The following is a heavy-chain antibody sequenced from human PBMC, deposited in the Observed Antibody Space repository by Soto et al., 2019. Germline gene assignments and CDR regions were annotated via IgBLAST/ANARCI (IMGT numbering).Heavy chain of an antibody. J-gene: IGHJ4*02. CDR1: GFTFSSYG. CDR3: AREIVYYYDSSGVFDY. D-gene: IGHD3-22*01. V-gene: IGHV3-33*01. CDR2: IWYDGSNK. Sequence: QVQLVESGGGVVQPGRSLRLSCAASGFTFSSYGMHWVRQAPGKGLEWVAVIWYDGSNKYYADSVKGRFTISRDNSKNTLYLQMNSLRAEDTAVYYCAREIVYYYDSSGVFDYWGQGTLVTVSS.